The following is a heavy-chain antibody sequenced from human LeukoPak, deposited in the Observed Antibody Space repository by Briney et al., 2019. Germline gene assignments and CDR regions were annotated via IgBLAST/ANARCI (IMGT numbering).Heavy chain of an antibody. J-gene: IGHJ5*02. CDR2: IIPNFGTP. CDR3: ARVLITSANWFDP. CDR1: GGTFSSYT. D-gene: IGHD1-14*01. Sequence: SVKVSCKASGGTFSSYTISWVRQAPGQGLEWMGGIIPNFGTPNYAQKFQGRVTITADKSTSTAYMELSSLRSEDTAVYYCARVLITSANWFDPWGQGTLITVSS. V-gene: IGHV1-69*06.